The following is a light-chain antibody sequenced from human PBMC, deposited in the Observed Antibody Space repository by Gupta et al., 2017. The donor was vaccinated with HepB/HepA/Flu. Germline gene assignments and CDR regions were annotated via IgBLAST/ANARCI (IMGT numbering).Light chain of an antibody. J-gene: IGKJ3*01. CDR3: QQYGSSPFT. CDR2: AAS. CDR1: QSVSSSY. Sequence: EIVLTQSPGTLSLSPGERATLSCRASQSVSSSYLAWYQQKPGQAPRLLMYAASRRATGIPDRFDGSESGTDFTLTISRLEPEDFAVYYCQQYGSSPFTFGHGTKVHIK. V-gene: IGKV3-20*01.